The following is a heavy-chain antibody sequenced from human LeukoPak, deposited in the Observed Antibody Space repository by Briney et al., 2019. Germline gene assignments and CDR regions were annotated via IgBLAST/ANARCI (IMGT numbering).Heavy chain of an antibody. CDR1: GGTFSSYA. Sequence: ASVKVSCKASGGTFSSYAISWVRQAPGQGLEWMGGIIPIFGTANYAQKFQGRVTITADESTSTAYMELSSLGSEDTAVYYCARYGDSSGYFGSDYWGQGTLVTVSS. CDR3: ARYGDSSGYFGSDY. J-gene: IGHJ4*02. V-gene: IGHV1-69*01. CDR2: IIPIFGTA. D-gene: IGHD3-22*01.